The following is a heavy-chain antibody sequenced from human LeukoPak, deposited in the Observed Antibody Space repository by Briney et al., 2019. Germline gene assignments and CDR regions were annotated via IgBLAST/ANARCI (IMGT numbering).Heavy chain of an antibody. Sequence: ASVKVSCKASGYTFTSYGISWVRQAPGQGLEWMGWISAYNGNTNYAQKLQGRVTMTTDTSTSTAYMELRSLRSDDTAVYYCARAAAGTVRDAFDIWGQGTMVTVSS. CDR1: GYTFTSYG. CDR3: ARAAAGTVRDAFDI. J-gene: IGHJ3*02. V-gene: IGHV1-18*01. D-gene: IGHD6-13*01. CDR2: ISAYNGNT.